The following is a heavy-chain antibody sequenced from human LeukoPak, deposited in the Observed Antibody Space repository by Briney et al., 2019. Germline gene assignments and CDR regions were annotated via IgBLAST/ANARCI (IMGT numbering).Heavy chain of an antibody. Sequence: GGSLRLSCAASGFTFSSYWMSWVRQAPGKGLEWVANIKQDGSEKYYVDSVKGRFTVSRDNAKNSLYLQMNSLRAEDTAVYYCARIGIRGFWSGLYALDIWGQGTMVTVSS. CDR2: IKQDGSEK. D-gene: IGHD3-3*01. V-gene: IGHV3-7*01. CDR3: ARIGIRGFWSGLYALDI. CDR1: GFTFSSYW. J-gene: IGHJ3*02.